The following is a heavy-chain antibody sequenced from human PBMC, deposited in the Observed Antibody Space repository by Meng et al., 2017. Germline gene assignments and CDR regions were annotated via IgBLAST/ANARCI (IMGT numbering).Heavy chain of an antibody. V-gene: IGHV7-4-1*02. CDR2: INTNTQEP. D-gene: IGHD3-22*01. Sequence: LAQSGSGLRKPGASLKVSCKASGYSFTTFGINWVRQAPGQGLEWLGWINTNTQEPTYAQGFTGRYAFSLDTPVSTAYLQISSLESEDTAVYYCARKASGYSYSTNWGQGTLVTGSS. CDR1: GYSFTTFG. J-gene: IGHJ4*02. CDR3: ARKASGYSYSTN.